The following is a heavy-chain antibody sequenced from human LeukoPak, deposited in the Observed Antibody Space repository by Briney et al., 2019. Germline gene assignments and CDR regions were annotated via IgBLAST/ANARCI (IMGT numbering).Heavy chain of an antibody. J-gene: IGHJ4*02. D-gene: IGHD5-18*01. CDR1: GGSFSGYY. CDR2: INHSGST. V-gene: IGHV4-34*01. Sequence: PSETLSLTCAVYGGSFSGYYWSWIRQPPGKGLEWIGEINHSGSTNYNPSLKSRVTISVDTSKNQFSLKLSSVTAADTAVYYCARGKQLWFSSRQHRSYFDYWAREPWSPSPQ. CDR3: ARGKQLWFSSRQHRSYFDY.